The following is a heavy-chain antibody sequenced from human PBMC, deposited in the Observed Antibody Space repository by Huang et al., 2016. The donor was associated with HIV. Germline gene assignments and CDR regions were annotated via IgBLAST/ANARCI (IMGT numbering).Heavy chain of an antibody. D-gene: IGHD5-12*01. J-gene: IGHJ4*02. Sequence: QVQLQQWGTGLVRPSQTLSLTCAVYGETLSGYYWNWVRQFPGGDLEWIGEISQSGSLTRNPSRKNRVRMSVDKSKNQFSMKVTTVTTADTAVYFCARGRKWLQLRGAYFLDYWGQGTLATVSS. CDR1: GETLSGYY. V-gene: IGHV4-34*02. CDR3: ARGRKWLQLRGAYFLDY. CDR2: ISQSGSL.